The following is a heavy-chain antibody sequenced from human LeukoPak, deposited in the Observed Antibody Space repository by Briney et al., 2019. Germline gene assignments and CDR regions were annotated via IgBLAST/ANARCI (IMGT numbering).Heavy chain of an antibody. CDR3: AKDRGGGYSYGYGFDY. CDR2: ITGDGGTA. V-gene: IGHV3-23*01. Sequence: GGSLRLSCEASGFTFNNFAMSWVRQAPGKGLEWVSTITGDGGTAYYADSVKGRFTISRDNSKNPLYLQMNSLRAEDTAVYYCAKDRGGGYSYGYGFDYWGQGTLVTVSS. J-gene: IGHJ4*02. D-gene: IGHD5-18*01. CDR1: GFTFNNFA.